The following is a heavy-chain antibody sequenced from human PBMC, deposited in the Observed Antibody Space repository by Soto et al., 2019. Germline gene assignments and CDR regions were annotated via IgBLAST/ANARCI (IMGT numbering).Heavy chain of an antibody. V-gene: IGHV3-30*18. CDR1: GFTFSSYG. CDR3: AKDTYYYGSGSPIYYFDY. Sequence: QVQLVESGGGVVQPGRSLRLSCAASGFTFSSYGMHWVRQAPGKGLEWVAVISYDGSNKYYADSVKGRFTISRDNSKNTLYLQMNSLRAEDTAVYYCAKDTYYYGSGSPIYYFDYWGQGTLVTVSS. CDR2: ISYDGSNK. J-gene: IGHJ4*02. D-gene: IGHD3-10*01.